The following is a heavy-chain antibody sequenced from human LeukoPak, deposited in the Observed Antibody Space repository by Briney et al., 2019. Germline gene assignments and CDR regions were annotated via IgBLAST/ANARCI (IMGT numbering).Heavy chain of an antibody. CDR2: INSDGSRT. J-gene: IGHJ4*02. CDR1: GFTFSSYW. D-gene: IGHD3-22*01. CDR3: ARVLPGANYYDSSGYYGRDYYFDY. V-gene: IGHV3-74*01. Sequence: PGGSLRLSCAASGFTFSSYWMHRVRQAPGKGLVWVSRINSDGSRTSYADSVKGRFTISRDNAKNSLYLQMNSLRAEDTALYYCARVLPGANYYDSSGYYGRDYYFDYWGQGTLVTVSS.